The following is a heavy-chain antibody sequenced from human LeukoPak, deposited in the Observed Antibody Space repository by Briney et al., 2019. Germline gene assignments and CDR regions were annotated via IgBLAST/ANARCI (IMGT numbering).Heavy chain of an antibody. CDR3: ARGSLYYTYYYDSSGPSDAFDI. CDR2: IKEAGSEK. J-gene: IGHJ3*02. D-gene: IGHD3-22*01. V-gene: IGHV3-7*01. CDR1: GFTFSNYW. Sequence: PGGSLRLSCAASGFTFSNYWMSWVRQAPGKGLEFTANIKEAGSEKYYVDSVKGRFTISRDNDKNSVHLQMNNLRAEDTAVYYCARGSLYYTYYYDSSGPSDAFDIWGQGTMVTVSS.